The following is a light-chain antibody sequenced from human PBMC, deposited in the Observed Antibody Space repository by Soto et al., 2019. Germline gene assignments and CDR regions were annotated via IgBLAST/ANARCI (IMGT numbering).Light chain of an antibody. Sequence: QSALTQPRSVSGSPGQSVTISCTRTSSDVDNYNNVSWYQQHPGKAPKLLIYDVNKRPSGVPYRFSGSKSGNTASLTISGLQAGDEADDCCCSYAGTDTRVFGTGTKVTVL. CDR2: DVN. CDR1: SSDVDNYNN. J-gene: IGLJ1*01. CDR3: CSYAGTDTRV. V-gene: IGLV2-11*01.